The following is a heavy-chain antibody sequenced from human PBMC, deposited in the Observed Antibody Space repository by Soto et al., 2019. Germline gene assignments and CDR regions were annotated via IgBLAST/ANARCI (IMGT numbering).Heavy chain of an antibody. V-gene: IGHV1-69*01. Sequence: QVQLVQSGAELKKPGSSVRVSCKISGESFSSYAISWVRQAPGEGLEWVGGIIPIFETANYAQKCQGRVTITTVESTTTAYMEVTRLRPEDTAIFYCAASDSSSWQHDYWGQGTLITVSS. D-gene: IGHD6-13*01. CDR3: AASDSSSWQHDY. CDR1: GESFSSYA. CDR2: IIPIFETA. J-gene: IGHJ4*02.